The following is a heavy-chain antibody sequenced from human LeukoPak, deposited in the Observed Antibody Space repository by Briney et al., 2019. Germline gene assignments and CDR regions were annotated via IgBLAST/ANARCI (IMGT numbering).Heavy chain of an antibody. D-gene: IGHD6-25*01. CDR3: ARSTVQRRNWFDP. CDR1: GYSFTSYS. V-gene: IGHV5-51*01. J-gene: IGHJ5*02. CDR2: IYPGDSDT. Sequence: TGESLKISCKGSGYSFTSYSIGWVRQMPGKGLEWMGIIYPGDSDTRYSPSFQGQVTISADKSISTAYLQWSSLKASDTAMYYCARSTVQRRNWFDPWGQGTLVTVSS.